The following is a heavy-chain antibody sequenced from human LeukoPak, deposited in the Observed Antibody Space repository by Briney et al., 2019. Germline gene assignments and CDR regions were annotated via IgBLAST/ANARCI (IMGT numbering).Heavy chain of an antibody. CDR1: GVSFSGYY. CDR2: IHHSGST. V-gene: IGHV4-34*01. D-gene: IGHD4-11*01. J-gene: IGHJ4*02. CDR3: ARGRYSNGHTFDY. Sequence: SETLSLTCAAYGVSFSGYYWSWIRQPPGKGLEWIWEIHHSGSTNYNPSLESRVTISVDTSKTQFSLKLSSVTAADTAVYYCARGRYSNGHTFDYWGQGTLVTVSS.